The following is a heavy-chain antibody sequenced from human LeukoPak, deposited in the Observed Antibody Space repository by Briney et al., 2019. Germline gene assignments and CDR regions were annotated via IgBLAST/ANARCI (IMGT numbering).Heavy chain of an antibody. V-gene: IGHV1-18*01. Sequence: AXXKVSCKASGYTFTSYGISWVRQAPGQGLEWMGWISAYNGNTNYAEKLQGRVTMTTDTSTSTAYMELRSLRSDDTAVYYCARVEIMITFGGVIAPFDYWGQGTLVTVSS. D-gene: IGHD3-16*02. CDR3: ARVEIMITFGGVIAPFDY. J-gene: IGHJ4*02. CDR1: GYTFTSYG. CDR2: ISAYNGNT.